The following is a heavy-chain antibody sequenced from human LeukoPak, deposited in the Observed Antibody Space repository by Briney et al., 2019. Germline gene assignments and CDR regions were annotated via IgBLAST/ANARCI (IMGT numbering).Heavy chain of an antibody. CDR3: ASSYYYDSSGYYGFDY. J-gene: IGHJ4*02. V-gene: IGHV1-2*06. Sequence: ASVNVSCKASGYTFTGYYMHWVRQAPGQGLEWMGRINPNSGGTNYAQKFQGRVTMTRDTSISTAYMELSRLRSDDTAVYYCASSYYYDSSGYYGFDYWGQGTLVTVSS. D-gene: IGHD3-22*01. CDR2: INPNSGGT. CDR1: GYTFTGYY.